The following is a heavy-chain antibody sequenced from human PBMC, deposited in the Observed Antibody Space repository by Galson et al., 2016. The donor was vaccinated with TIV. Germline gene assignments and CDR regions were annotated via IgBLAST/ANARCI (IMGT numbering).Heavy chain of an antibody. V-gene: IGHV3-23*01. CDR2: ITSGDTT. Sequence: SLRLSCAASGFAFTTYAMNWVRQAPGKGLEWVSTITSGDTTYYADSVRGRFTTSRDNSKNTLYLQMDSLRAEDTAIYYCAKDRILQYFDWLLCDSWGQGTLVTVSS. D-gene: IGHD3-9*01. CDR3: AKDRILQYFDWLLCDS. J-gene: IGHJ4*02. CDR1: GFAFTTYA.